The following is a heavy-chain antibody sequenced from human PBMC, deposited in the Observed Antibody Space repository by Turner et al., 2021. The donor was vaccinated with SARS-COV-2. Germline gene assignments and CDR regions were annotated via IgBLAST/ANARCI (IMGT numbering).Heavy chain of an antibody. CDR3: AKDLRGITYYYGSGTYEVIDY. D-gene: IGHD3-10*01. Sequence: EVQLLESGGGLVQPGGSLRLSCAASGFTFSSYAMNWVRQAPGKGLEWVSVMSGSGGGTNYADSVKGRFTISRDNSKNTLYLQMDSLRAEDTAVYYCAKDLRGITYYYGSGTYEVIDYWGQGTLVTVSS. J-gene: IGHJ4*02. CDR2: MSGSGGGT. CDR1: GFTFSSYA. V-gene: IGHV3-23*01.